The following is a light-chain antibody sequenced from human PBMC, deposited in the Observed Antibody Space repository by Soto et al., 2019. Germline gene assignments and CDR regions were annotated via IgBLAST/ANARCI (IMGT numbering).Light chain of an antibody. J-gene: IGLJ2*01. CDR1: SSDVGGYKY. V-gene: IGLV2-14*03. Sequence: QSALTQPASVSGSPGQSITISCTGSSSDVGGYKYVSWYQQQPGKAPKLLIYEVTNRPSGVSNRFSGSKSGNTASLTISGLQADDEAHYYCSSFTSSSTNVIFGGGTKLTVL. CDR3: SSFTSSSTNVI. CDR2: EVT.